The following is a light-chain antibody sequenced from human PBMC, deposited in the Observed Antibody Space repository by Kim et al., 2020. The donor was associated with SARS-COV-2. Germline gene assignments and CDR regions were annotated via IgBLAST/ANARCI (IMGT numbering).Light chain of an antibody. J-gene: IGKJ4*01. CDR1: QSVSSN. Sequence: EIVMTQSPATLSVSPGERATLSCRASQSVSSNLAWYQQKPGQAPRLLIYGASARATGIPARFSGSGSGTEFTLTISSLQSEDFAVYYCQKYNNWPLTFGGGTKVEIK. CDR2: GAS. V-gene: IGKV3-15*01. CDR3: QKYNNWPLT.